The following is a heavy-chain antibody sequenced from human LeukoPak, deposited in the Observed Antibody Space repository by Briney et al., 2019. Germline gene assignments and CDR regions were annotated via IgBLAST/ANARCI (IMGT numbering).Heavy chain of an antibody. V-gene: IGHV3-30*18. CDR3: VKRGSDGGPYFFDY. J-gene: IGHJ4*02. D-gene: IGHD3-3*01. CDR1: GFTFSTYP. Sequence: GGSLRLSCGASGFTFSTYPMHCVRQAPGRGLEWVAAISKEGSNKYYADSVKGRYTISRDSSKNMLYLEMNSLSGEDTAVYYCVKRGSDGGPYFFDYWGQGTLVTVSS. CDR2: ISKEGSNK.